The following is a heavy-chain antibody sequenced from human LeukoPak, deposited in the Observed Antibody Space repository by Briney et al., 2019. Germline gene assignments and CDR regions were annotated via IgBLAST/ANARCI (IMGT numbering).Heavy chain of an antibody. J-gene: IGHJ4*02. CDR1: GYTFTSYY. D-gene: IGHD5-12*01. CDR2: INPNSGGS. CDR3: ARGPRYGESGYDLGPY. Sequence: ASVKVSCKASGYTFTSYYIHWMRQAPGQGLEWVGWINPNSGGSQYARRFQGRVTMTSDTSINTGYMELTSLTTDDTAVYYCARGPRYGESGYDLGPYWGQGTLVTVSS. V-gene: IGHV1-2*02.